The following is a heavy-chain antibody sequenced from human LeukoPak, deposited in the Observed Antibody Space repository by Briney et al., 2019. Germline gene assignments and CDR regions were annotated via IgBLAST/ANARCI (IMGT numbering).Heavy chain of an antibody. Sequence: ASVKVSCKTSGYTFTSYGITWVRQAPGQGLEWMGWISPYNGNTNYAQNLQDRVTMTTDTSTSTAYMELRSLRSDDTAVYYCARDRTPYYYDSSGEFDYWGQGTLVTVSS. CDR3: ARDRTPYYYDSSGEFDY. J-gene: IGHJ4*02. D-gene: IGHD3-22*01. CDR1: GYTFTSYG. CDR2: ISPYNGNT. V-gene: IGHV1-18*01.